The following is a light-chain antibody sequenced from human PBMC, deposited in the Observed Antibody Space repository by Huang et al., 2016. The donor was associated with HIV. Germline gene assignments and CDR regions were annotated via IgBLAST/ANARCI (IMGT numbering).Light chain of an antibody. J-gene: IGKJ2*01. CDR3: QQYDSLYT. CDR2: GAS. Sequence: IQMTQSPASLSAYVGDRVTISCQANQDIRSYLHWYQQKPGKAPRLLIYGASNLQAGVPSRFSGNGSGTDFTITISSLQSEDIATYYCQQYDSLYTFGQGTRLEIK. V-gene: IGKV1-33*01. CDR1: QDIRSY.